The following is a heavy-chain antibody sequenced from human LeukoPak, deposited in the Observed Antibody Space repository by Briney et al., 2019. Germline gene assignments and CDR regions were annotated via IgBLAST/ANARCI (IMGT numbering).Heavy chain of an antibody. D-gene: IGHD1-1*01. V-gene: IGHV3-23*01. CDR2: ISDNGGSI. CDR1: GFTFSTYA. J-gene: IGHJ4*02. Sequence: QPGGSLRLSCAASGFTFSTYAMNWVRQAPGKGLEWVSAISDNGGSIYYADSVKGRLTISRDNSKNTLYLQMNSLRAGDTAVHYCAKGHDTRTATLDYWGQGTLVTVSS. CDR3: AKGHDTRTATLDY.